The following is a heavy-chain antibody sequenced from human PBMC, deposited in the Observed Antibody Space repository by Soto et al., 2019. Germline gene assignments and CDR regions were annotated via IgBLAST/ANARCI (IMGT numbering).Heavy chain of an antibody. CDR3: ARFSTLGKDDGVDV. CDR1: GDSISSSDSY. V-gene: IGHV4-30-4*01. CDR2: INSSGRT. Sequence: SETLSLTCSVSGDSISSSDSYWSLIHQAPGKGLEWIGYINSSGRTYYKPSLKSRVSISIDTSTNQFSLRLTSVTVADTAVYFCARFSTLGKDDGVDVWGQGTTVT. D-gene: IGHD2-2*01. J-gene: IGHJ6*02.